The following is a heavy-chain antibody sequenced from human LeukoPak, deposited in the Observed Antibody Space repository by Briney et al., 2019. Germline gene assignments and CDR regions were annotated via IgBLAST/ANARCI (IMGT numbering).Heavy chain of an antibody. D-gene: IGHD5-18*01. CDR3: ARGLGGYSYGLYY. Sequence: PSETLSLTCTVSGGSVSSDSYYWSWIRQPPGKGLEWIGYIDYSGSTNYNPSLKSRVTISLDTSKNQFSLKLSSVTAADTAVYYCARGLGGYSYGLYYWGQGTLVTVSS. J-gene: IGHJ4*02. CDR1: GGSVSSDSYY. V-gene: IGHV4-61*01. CDR2: IDYSGST.